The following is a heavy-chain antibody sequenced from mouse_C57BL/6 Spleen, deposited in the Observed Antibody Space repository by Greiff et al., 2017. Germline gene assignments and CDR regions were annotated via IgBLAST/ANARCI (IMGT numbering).Heavy chain of an antibody. J-gene: IGHJ4*01. V-gene: IGHV2-6-1*01. D-gene: IGHD1-1*01. Sequence: QVQLQQSGPGLVAPSQSLSITCTVSGFSLTSYGVHWVRQPPGKGLEWLVVIWSDGSTTYNSALKSRLSISKDNSKSQVFLKMNSLQTDDTAMYYCARHYYGSSYERDAMDYWGQGTSVTVSS. CDR3: ARHYYGSSYERDAMDY. CDR1: GFSLTSYG. CDR2: IWSDGST.